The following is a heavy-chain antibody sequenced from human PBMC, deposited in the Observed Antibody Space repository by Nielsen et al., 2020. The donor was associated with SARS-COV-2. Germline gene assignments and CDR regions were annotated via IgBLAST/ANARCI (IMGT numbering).Heavy chain of an antibody. J-gene: IGHJ5*02. Sequence: GGSLRLSCAASGFTFSSFGLHWVRQAPGKGLEWVAVIWFDGSKTYYADSVKGRFTISRDNSRNTLYLQMNSLRAEDTAVYYCARDRHDFVGGSYRYLNWFDPWGQGTLVTVSS. CDR1: GFTFSSFG. CDR2: IWFDGSKT. D-gene: IGHD3-16*02. V-gene: IGHV3-33*01. CDR3: ARDRHDFVGGSYRYLNWFDP.